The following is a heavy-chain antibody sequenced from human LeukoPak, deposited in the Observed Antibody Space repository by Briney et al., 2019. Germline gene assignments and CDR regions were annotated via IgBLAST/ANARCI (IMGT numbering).Heavy chain of an antibody. CDR1: GFSVTNNY. Sequence: GRCLRLSCAVSGFSVTNNYMSWVRQAPGKGLEWVSVFYVGGYTSYAESVEGRFTISRDNSETTLYLQMKSLRAEDTAVYYCARGDGYNFFDYWGQGTLVTVSS. D-gene: IGHD5-24*01. V-gene: IGHV3-53*01. J-gene: IGHJ4*02. CDR3: ARGDGYNFFDY. CDR2: FYVGGYT.